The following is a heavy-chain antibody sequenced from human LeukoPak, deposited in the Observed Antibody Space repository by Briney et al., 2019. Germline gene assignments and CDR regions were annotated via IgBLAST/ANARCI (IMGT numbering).Heavy chain of an antibody. Sequence: PGGSLRLSCVASGLTFSASEMHWVRQASGKGLEWLGRVISKVKNYATAYAASVDGRFTISRDDSKSTAYLQMNSLKIEDTAVYYCTARSAVRYCFGNDCFPLDHWGQGVLVTVSS. J-gene: IGHJ4*02. D-gene: IGHD2-21*02. CDR2: VISKVKNYAT. CDR1: GLTFSASE. CDR3: TARSAVRYCFGNDCFPLDH. V-gene: IGHV3-73*01.